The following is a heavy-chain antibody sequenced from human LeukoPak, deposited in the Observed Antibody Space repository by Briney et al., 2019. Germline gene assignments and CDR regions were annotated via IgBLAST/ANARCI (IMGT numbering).Heavy chain of an antibody. CDR1: GYTFTSYD. Sequence: GASVKVSCKASGYTFTSYDINWVRQATGQGLEWMGWMNPNSGNTGYAQKFQGRVTMTRNTSISTAYMELSSLRSEDTAVYYCARDPPSMVRGVKGLDYYGMDVWGQGTTVTVSS. CDR3: ARDPPSMVRGVKGLDYYGMDV. V-gene: IGHV1-8*01. CDR2: MNPNSGNT. J-gene: IGHJ6*02. D-gene: IGHD3-10*01.